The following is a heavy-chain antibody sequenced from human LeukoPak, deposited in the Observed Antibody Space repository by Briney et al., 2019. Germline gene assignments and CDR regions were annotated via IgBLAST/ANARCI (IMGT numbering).Heavy chain of an antibody. CDR2: IWPDGSYK. D-gene: IGHD3-16*01. CDR1: GFXFSTYG. J-gene: IGHJ4*02. Sequence: GGSLRLSCATSGFXFSTYGIHWVRQAPGKGLEWVAAIWPDGSYKYYADSVKGRFTISRDNSTNTVYLQMNTLRDEDTAVYYCARAVGPFDYWGQGTLVTVSS. V-gene: IGHV3-33*01. CDR3: ARAVGPFDY.